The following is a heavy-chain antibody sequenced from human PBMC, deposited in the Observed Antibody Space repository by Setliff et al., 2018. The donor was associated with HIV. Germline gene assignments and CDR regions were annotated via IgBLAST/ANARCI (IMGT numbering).Heavy chain of an antibody. Sequence: PSETLSLTCTVSGDSISSHYWNWIRQPPGKGLEWIGYIYYSGSTNYNPSLKSRVTISVDRSQNHFSLKLSSVTAADTAVYYCAREVDYYDSSRYLLLYYFDSWGQGTLVTVSS. CDR1: GDSISSHY. D-gene: IGHD3-22*01. CDR3: AREVDYYDSSRYLLLYYFDS. J-gene: IGHJ4*02. V-gene: IGHV4-59*11. CDR2: IYYSGST.